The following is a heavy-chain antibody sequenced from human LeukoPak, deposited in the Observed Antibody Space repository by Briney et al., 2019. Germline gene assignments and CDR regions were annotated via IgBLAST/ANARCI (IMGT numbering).Heavy chain of an antibody. CDR3: ARQGMGDHRVFDY. J-gene: IGHJ4*02. D-gene: IGHD2-21*02. Sequence: SETLSLTCTVSGDSLSSYYWSGIRQPAGKGREGIGGIHASGTTNYNPSLKSRVAMSVDTSKNEFSLNLISVTAADTAVFSCARQGMGDHRVFDYWGQGTLVTVSS. CDR2: IHASGTT. V-gene: IGHV4-4*07. CDR1: GDSLSSYY.